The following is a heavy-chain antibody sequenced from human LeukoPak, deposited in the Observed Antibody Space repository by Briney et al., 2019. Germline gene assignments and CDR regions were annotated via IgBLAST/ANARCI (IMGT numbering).Heavy chain of an antibody. CDR1: GFTFSSYG. D-gene: IGHD6-13*01. J-gene: IGHJ4*02. CDR3: AKDESIYSSSWSNFDY. Sequence: GGSLRLSCAASGFTFSSYGMHWVRQAPGKGLEWVAFIRYDGSNKYYADSVKGRFTISRDNSKNTLYLQMNSLRAEDTAEYYCAKDESIYSSSWSNFDYWGQGTLVTVSS. CDR2: IRYDGSNK. V-gene: IGHV3-30*02.